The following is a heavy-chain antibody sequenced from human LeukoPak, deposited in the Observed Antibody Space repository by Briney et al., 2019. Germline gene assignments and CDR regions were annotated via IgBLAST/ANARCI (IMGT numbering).Heavy chain of an antibody. Sequence: GESLKISWKGSGYSFTSYWIGRVRQIPGKGLEWRGIIYPGDSDTRYSPSFEGQVPISADKSISTAYLQWSSLKASDTAMYYCARHSNYYDSSGYYQFDYWGQGTLVTVSS. CDR3: ARHSNYYDSSGYYQFDY. V-gene: IGHV5-51*01. D-gene: IGHD3-22*01. J-gene: IGHJ4*02. CDR1: GYSFTSYW. CDR2: IYPGDSDT.